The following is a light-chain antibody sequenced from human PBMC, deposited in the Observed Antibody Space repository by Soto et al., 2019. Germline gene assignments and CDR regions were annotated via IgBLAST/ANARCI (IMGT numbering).Light chain of an antibody. V-gene: IGLV2-14*01. J-gene: IGLJ1*01. CDR1: SSDVGGYNY. CDR2: DVS. Sequence: ALTQPASVSASPGQSITISCTGTSSDVGGYNYVSWYQQHPGKAPKLMIYDVSNRPSGVSDRFSGSKSGNTASLTISGLQAEDEADYYCNSYTSSSTHVFGTGTKLTVL. CDR3: NSYTSSSTHV.